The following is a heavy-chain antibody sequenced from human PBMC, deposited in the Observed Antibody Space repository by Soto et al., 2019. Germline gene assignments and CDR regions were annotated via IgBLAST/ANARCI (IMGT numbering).Heavy chain of an antibody. Sequence: PGGSLRLSCTASGFTFGDYAMSWVRQAPGKGLEWVGFIRSKAYGGTTEYAASVKGRFTISRDDSKSIAYLQMNSLKTEDTAVYYCTREDDFWSGSNGDYFDYWGQGTLVTVSS. CDR3: TREDDFWSGSNGDYFDY. J-gene: IGHJ4*02. CDR2: IRSKAYGGTT. CDR1: GFTFGDYA. V-gene: IGHV3-49*04. D-gene: IGHD3-3*01.